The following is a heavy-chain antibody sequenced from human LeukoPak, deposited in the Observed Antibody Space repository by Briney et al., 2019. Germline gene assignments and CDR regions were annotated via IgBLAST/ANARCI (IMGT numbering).Heavy chain of an antibody. CDR2: ISWNSGSI. V-gene: IGHV3-9*01. CDR1: GFSFDDFA. CDR3: AKGHSSSWYDFCVDP. J-gene: IGHJ5*02. D-gene: IGHD6-13*01. Sequence: GGTLRLSCAASGFSFDDFAMHWVRQAPGKGLEWVSGISWNSGSIGYADSMKGRFTISRDNAKNSLYLQMNSLRAEDTALYYCAKGHSSSWYDFCVDPWGQGTLVTVSS.